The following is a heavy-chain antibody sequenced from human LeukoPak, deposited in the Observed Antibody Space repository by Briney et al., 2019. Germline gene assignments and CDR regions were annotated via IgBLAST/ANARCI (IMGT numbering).Heavy chain of an antibody. V-gene: IGHV4-4*02. CDR1: GASISSNNW. Sequence: SGTLSLTCAVSGASISSNNWWSWVRQPPGKGLEWIGEIFFTGTTTYNPSLKSRVSMSLDKSKNQFSLNLTSVTAADTAVYYCARAIVTGLDWFDPWGQGTLVTVSS. D-gene: IGHD2-21*01. J-gene: IGHJ5*02. CDR2: IFFTGTT. CDR3: ARAIVTGLDWFDP.